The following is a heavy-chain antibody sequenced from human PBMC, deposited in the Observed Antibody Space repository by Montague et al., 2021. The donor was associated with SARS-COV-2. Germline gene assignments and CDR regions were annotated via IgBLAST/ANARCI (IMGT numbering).Heavy chain of an antibody. V-gene: IGHV3-30*04. D-gene: IGHD4-17*01. J-gene: IGHJ6*02. Sequence: SLRLYCEASGFTFSSNAMHWVRQAPGKGLEWVAVISYDGSNKYYADSVKGRFTISRDNSKNTLYLQMNSLRAEDTAVYYCARATAGSYYYGMDVWGQGTTVTVSS. CDR3: ARATAGSYYYGMDV. CDR2: ISYDGSNK. CDR1: GFTFSSNA.